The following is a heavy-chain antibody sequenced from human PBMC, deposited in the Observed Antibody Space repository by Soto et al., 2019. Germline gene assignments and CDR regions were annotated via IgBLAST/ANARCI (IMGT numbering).Heavy chain of an antibody. V-gene: IGHV3-23*01. CDR2: ISGSGGST. CDR1: GFIFSNYD. D-gene: IGHD5-12*01. J-gene: IGHJ4*02. CDR3: AKDPYGYSGYDYSGPDDY. Sequence: GGSLRLSCAASGFIFSNYDMSWVRQAPGKGLEWVSAISGSGGSTYYADSVKGRFTISRDNSKNTLYLQMNSLRAEDTAVYYCAKDPYGYSGYDYSGPDDYWGQGTLVTVSS.